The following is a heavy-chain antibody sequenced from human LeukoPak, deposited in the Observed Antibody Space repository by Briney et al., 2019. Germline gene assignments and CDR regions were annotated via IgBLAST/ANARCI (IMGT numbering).Heavy chain of an antibody. CDR2: IIPIFGTA. Sequence: GASVKVSCEASGGTFSSYAISWVRQAPGQGLEWMGGIIPIFGTANYAQKFQGSVTITADESTSTAYMELSSLRSEDTAVYYCARGTRSYSGSSYFDYWGQGTLVTVSS. CDR3: ARGTRSYSGSSYFDY. V-gene: IGHV1-69*13. D-gene: IGHD1-26*01. J-gene: IGHJ4*02. CDR1: GGTFSSYA.